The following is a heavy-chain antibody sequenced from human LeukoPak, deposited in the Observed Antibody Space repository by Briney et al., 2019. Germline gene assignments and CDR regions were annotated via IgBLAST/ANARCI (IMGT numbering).Heavy chain of an antibody. CDR1: GYAFTSYD. V-gene: IGHV1-8*01. CDR3: ARERISAADLYYYYYMDV. CDR2: MNPNSGNT. J-gene: IGHJ6*03. Sequence: ASVKVSCKASGYAFTSYDINWVRQAPGEGLEWMGWMNPNSGNTGYAQKFQGRVTMTRNTSISTAYMELSSLRSEDTAVYYCARERISAADLYYYYYMDVWGKGTTVTVSS. D-gene: IGHD3-3*02.